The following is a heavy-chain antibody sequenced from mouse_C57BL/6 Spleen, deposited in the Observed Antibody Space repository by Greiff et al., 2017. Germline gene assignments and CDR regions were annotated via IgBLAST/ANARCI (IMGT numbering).Heavy chain of an antibody. V-gene: IGHV1-61*01. CDR1: GYTFTSYW. CDR2: IYPSDSET. J-gene: IGHJ2*01. CDR3: ARRGPGGYY. Sequence: QIQLQQPGAELVRPGSSVKLSCKASGYTFTSYWMDWVKQRPGQGLEWIGNIYPSDSETHYNQKFKDKATLTVDKSSSTAYMQLSSLTSEDSAVYDCARRGPGGYYSGQGTTLTVSS. D-gene: IGHD1-1*02.